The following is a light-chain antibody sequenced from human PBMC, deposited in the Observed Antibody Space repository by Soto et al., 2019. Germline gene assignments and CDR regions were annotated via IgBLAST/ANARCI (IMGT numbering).Light chain of an antibody. CDR3: QQYYIYPPA. J-gene: IGKJ3*01. CDR1: QNVRIY. Sequence: DIQMTQSPSTLSASVGDRVTITCRASQNVRIYLAWYQQKPGKAPKLLIYPTSNLQSGVPSRFSGSGSETEFTLAISSLQPEDFATYYCQQYYIYPPAFGLGTKVEIK. V-gene: IGKV1-5*03. CDR2: PTS.